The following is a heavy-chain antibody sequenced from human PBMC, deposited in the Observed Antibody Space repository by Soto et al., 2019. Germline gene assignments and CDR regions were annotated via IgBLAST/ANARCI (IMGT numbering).Heavy chain of an antibody. CDR1: GYIFTSYV. J-gene: IGHJ4*02. V-gene: IGHV1-3*01. Sequence: QVQLLQSGAEVKKPGASVKVSCKASGYIFTSYVMEWVRQAPGQRLEWMGWINAGNGNTKYSQKFQGRVTITRDTSANTAYMELSSLRSEDTAVYYCARSAPPIDYWGQGTLVTVSS. CDR3: ARSAPPIDY. CDR2: INAGNGNT.